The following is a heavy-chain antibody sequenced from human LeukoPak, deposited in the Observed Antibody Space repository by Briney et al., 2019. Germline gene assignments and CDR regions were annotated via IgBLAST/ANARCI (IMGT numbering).Heavy chain of an antibody. CDR3: ARDPGGSGYSFDS. V-gene: IGHV3-33*01. CDR1: GFTFSSSG. Sequence: GGSLRLSCAASGFTFSSSGMHWVRQAPGKGLEWVALIWYDGSDKYYADSVKGRFTISRDNSKNTLYLQMNSLRAEDTAIYYCARDPGGSGYSFDSWGQGTLVTVSS. CDR2: IWYDGSDK. J-gene: IGHJ4*02. D-gene: IGHD6-19*01.